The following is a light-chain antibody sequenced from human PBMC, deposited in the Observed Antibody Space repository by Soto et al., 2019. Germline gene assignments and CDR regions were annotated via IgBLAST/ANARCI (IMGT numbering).Light chain of an antibody. J-gene: IGLJ1*01. Sequence: QSALTQPASVSGSLGQSITISCSGTSSDIGYYNYVSWYQQHPGKAPRLIIYEVTHRPSGVSNRFSGPKSGNTASLTISGLEAEDEADYFCSSYTSVTARVFGTGTKVTVL. CDR1: SSDIGYYNY. CDR2: EVT. V-gene: IGLV2-14*01. CDR3: SSYTSVTARV.